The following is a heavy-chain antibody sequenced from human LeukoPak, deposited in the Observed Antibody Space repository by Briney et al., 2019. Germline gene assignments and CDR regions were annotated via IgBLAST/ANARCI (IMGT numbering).Heavy chain of an antibody. CDR3: ARATWDDYVWGSYRYTYFDY. D-gene: IGHD3-16*02. CDR2: VNPSGGST. Sequence: ASVKVSCKGSGYTFTSYYMHWVRQAPGQGLEWMGIVNPSGGSTSYAQKFQGRVTMTRDMSTSTVYMELSSLRSEDTAVYYCARATWDDYVWGSYRYTYFDYWGQGTLVTVSS. V-gene: IGHV1-46*01. CDR1: GYTFTSYY. J-gene: IGHJ4*02.